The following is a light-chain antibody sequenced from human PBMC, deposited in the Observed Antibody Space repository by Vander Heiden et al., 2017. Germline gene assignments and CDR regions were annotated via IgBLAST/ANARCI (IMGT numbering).Light chain of an antibody. J-gene: IGKJ4*01. CDR2: DAS. CDR3: QQYDNLPPLT. CDR1: QDISNY. V-gene: IGKV1-33*01. Sequence: DIQMTPSPSSLSASVGDRVTITRPASQDISNYLNWYQQKPEKAPKLLIYDASNLETGVPSRFSGSGSGTDFTFTISSLQPEDIATYYCQQYDNLPPLTFGGGTKVEIK.